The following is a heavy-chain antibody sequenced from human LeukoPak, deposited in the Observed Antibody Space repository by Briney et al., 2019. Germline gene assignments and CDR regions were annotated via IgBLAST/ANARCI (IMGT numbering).Heavy chain of an antibody. CDR3: AGSSIAVAGSDY. J-gene: IGHJ4*02. V-gene: IGHV4-34*01. D-gene: IGHD6-19*01. CDR2: INHSGST. CDR1: GGSFSGYY. Sequence: SETLSLTCAVYGGSFSGYYWSWIRQPPGKGLEWIGEINHSGSTNYNPSLKSRVTISVDTPKNQFSLKLSSVTAADTAVYYCAGSSIAVAGSDYWGQGTLVTVSS.